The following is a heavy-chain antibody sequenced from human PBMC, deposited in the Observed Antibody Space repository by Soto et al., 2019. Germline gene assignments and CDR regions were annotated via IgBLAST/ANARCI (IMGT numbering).Heavy chain of an antibody. CDR3: TYSGYDRSLYYYGMDV. J-gene: IGHJ6*02. Sequence: GASVKVSCKASGGTFSSYAISWVRRAPGQGLEWMGGIIPIFGTANYAQKFQGRVTITADKSTSTAYMELSSLRSEDTAVYYCTYSGYDRSLYYYGMDVWGQGTTVTVSS. CDR2: IIPIFGTA. D-gene: IGHD5-12*01. CDR1: GGTFSSYA. V-gene: IGHV1-69*06.